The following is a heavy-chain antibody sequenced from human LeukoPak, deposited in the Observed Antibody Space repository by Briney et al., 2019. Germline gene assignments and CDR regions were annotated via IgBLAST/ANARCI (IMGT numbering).Heavy chain of an antibody. Sequence: GGSLRLSCAASRFSFSTIDMSWVRQTPGQGLEWVANINVDGTAEYYVDSVKGRFTISRDNAKNSLYLQMNSLRAEDTAVYYCARDPYRFAFDIWGQGTVVLVSS. CDR2: INVDGTAE. J-gene: IGHJ3*02. V-gene: IGHV3-7*03. CDR3: ARDPYRFAFDI. D-gene: IGHD1-26*01. CDR1: RFSFSTID.